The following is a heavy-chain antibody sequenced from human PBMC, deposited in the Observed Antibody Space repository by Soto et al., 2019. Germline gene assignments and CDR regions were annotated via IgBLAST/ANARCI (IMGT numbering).Heavy chain of an antibody. Sequence: QVQLVESGGGVVQPGRSLRLSCAASGFTFSSYGMHWVRQAPGKGLEWVAVIWYDGSNKYYADSVKGRFTISRDNSKNTLYLQMNSLRAEDTAVYYWARGGEDTYYGMDVWGQGTTVTVSS. CDR1: GFTFSSYG. CDR3: ARGGEDTYYGMDV. V-gene: IGHV3-33*01. CDR2: IWYDGSNK. D-gene: IGHD3-10*01. J-gene: IGHJ6*02.